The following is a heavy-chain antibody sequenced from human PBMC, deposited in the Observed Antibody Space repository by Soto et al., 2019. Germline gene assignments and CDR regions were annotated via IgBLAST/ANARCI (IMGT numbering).Heavy chain of an antibody. CDR3: ARSRRPTTSFDY. CDR1: GFTFDTFA. J-gene: IGHJ4*02. Sequence: QVQLVETGGGVVQPGKSAKLSCAASGFTFDTFAMHWVRQAPGKGLEWVAVISDDGTNKYYADFVRGRLTISRDNSKNTLYLQIDSLTSEDTAVFYCARSRRPTTSFDYWGQGTQVTVSS. CDR2: ISDDGTNK. V-gene: IGHV3-30-3*01. D-gene: IGHD1-7*01.